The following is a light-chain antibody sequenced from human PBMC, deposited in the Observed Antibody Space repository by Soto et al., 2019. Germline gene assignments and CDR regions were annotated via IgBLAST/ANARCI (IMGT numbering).Light chain of an antibody. CDR3: QQFNDYSWT. V-gene: IGKV1-5*03. CDR1: QNIYDW. Sequence: DIQMTQSPSTLSASVGDRVTITCRASQNIYDWLAWYQQKPGEAPNLLIYKSSNLESGVPSRFSGSGFGTEFSLTISSMQTDAFATYYCQQFNDYSWTFGQGTKVEIK. CDR2: KSS. J-gene: IGKJ1*01.